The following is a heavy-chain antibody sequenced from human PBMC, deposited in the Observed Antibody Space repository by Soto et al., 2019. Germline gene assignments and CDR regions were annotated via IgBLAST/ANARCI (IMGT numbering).Heavy chain of an antibody. CDR3: ARAYYDILTGYSLYSP. CDR2: IYHSGST. Sequence: QVQLQESGPGLVKPSGTLSLTCAVSGGSISSSNWWSWVRQPPVKGLEWIGEIYHSGSTNYNPSLKSRVTLSVDKSKHQFSLKLSSVTAADTAVYYCARAYYDILTGYSLYSPWGQGTLVTVSS. D-gene: IGHD3-9*01. V-gene: IGHV4-4*02. J-gene: IGHJ5*02. CDR1: GGSISSSNW.